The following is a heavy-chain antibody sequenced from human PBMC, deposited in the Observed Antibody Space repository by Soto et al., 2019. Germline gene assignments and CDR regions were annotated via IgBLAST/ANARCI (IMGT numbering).Heavy chain of an antibody. CDR3: ARAICSGGSCYFYYYYGMDV. Sequence: QVQLVQSGAEVKKPGSSVKVSCKASGGTFSSYAISWVRQAPGQGLEWMGGIIPIFGTANYAQKFQGRVTITADESTSKAYMELSSLRSEDTAVYYCARAICSGGSCYFYYYYGMDVWDQGTTVTVSS. CDR1: GGTFSSYA. J-gene: IGHJ6*02. V-gene: IGHV1-69*12. D-gene: IGHD2-15*01. CDR2: IIPIFGTA.